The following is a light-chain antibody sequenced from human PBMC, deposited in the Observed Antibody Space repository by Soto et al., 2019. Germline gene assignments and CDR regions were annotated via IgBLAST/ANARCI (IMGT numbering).Light chain of an antibody. V-gene: IGKV3-15*01. CDR1: VRDSSH. J-gene: IGKJ2*01. CDR3: QHYNNWHHT. Sequence: ERVMTQSPATLSVSPGERATLSCRASVRDSSHLTWYQPKPGVAPRLLIYGASTRAAGVPGRFSGSGSGTEFTLTISGLQSEDFAIYYCQHYNNWHHTFGQGTKVDIK. CDR2: GAS.